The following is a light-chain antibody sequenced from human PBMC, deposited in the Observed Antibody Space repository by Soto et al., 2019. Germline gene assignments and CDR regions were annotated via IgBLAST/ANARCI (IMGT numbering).Light chain of an antibody. CDR3: SSYTTSNTLV. J-gene: IGLJ1*01. CDR2: EVS. Sequence: QSALTQPASVSGSPGQSITISCTGTSSDVGDYKYVSWYQKYPGKAPKALIYEVSNRPSGVSNRFSGSKSGNTASLTISGLQAEDEADYYCSSYTTSNTLVFGPGTKVTVL. V-gene: IGLV2-14*01. CDR1: SSDVGDYKY.